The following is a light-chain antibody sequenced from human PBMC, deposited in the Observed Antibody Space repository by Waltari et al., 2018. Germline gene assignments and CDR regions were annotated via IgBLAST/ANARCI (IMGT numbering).Light chain of an antibody. J-gene: IGKJ2*01. V-gene: IGKV1-33*01. Sequence: THITHSPSSLSASVGDRVTITCQASQDISNYLNWYQQKPGKAPKLLIYDASNLETGVPSRFSGSGSGTDFTFTISSLQPEDIATYYCQQYDNLPYTFGQGTKLEIK. CDR2: DAS. CDR3: QQYDNLPYT. CDR1: QDISNY.